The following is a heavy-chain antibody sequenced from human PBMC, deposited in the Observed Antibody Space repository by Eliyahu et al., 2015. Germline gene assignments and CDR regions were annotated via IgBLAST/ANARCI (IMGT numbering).Heavy chain of an antibody. CDR1: GGSXSSYY. CDR2: IYTSGST. Sequence: QVQLQESGPGLVKPSETLSLTCTVSGGSXSSYYWSWIRQPAGKGLEWIGRIYTSGSTNYNPSLKSRVTMSVDTSKNQFSLKLSSVTAADTAVYYCAGTAADRLYYYYYGMDVWGQGTTVTVSS. CDR3: AGTAADRLYYYYYGMDV. V-gene: IGHV4-4*07. J-gene: IGHJ6*02. D-gene: IGHD6-13*01.